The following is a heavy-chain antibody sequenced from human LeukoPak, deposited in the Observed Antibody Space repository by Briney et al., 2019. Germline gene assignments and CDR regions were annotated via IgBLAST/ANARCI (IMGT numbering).Heavy chain of an antibody. CDR3: ARVEDILTGYYHYWFDP. CDR2: IIPIFGTA. V-gene: IGHV1-69*13. Sequence: SVKVSCKASGGTFSSYAISWVRQAPGQGLEWMGGIIPIFGTANYAQKFQGRVTITADESTSTAYMELSSLRSEDTAVYYCARVEDILTGYYHYWFDPWGQGTLVTVSS. D-gene: IGHD3-9*01. J-gene: IGHJ5*02. CDR1: GGTFSSYA.